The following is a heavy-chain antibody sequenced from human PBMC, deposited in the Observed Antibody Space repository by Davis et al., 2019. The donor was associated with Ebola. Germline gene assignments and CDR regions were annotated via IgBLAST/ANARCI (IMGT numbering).Heavy chain of an antibody. CDR3: ARGRRYEGWFDP. CDR1: GGSFSGYY. J-gene: IGHJ5*02. CDR2: IYYSGST. Sequence: SETLSLTCAVYGGSFSGYYWSWIRQPPGKGLEWIGSIYYSGSTYYNPSLKSRVTISVDTSKNQFSLKLSSVTAADTAVYYCARGRRYEGWFDPWGQGTLVTVSS. D-gene: IGHD1-1*01. V-gene: IGHV4-34*01.